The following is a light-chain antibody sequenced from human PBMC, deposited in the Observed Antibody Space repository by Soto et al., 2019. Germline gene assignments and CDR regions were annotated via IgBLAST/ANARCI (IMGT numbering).Light chain of an antibody. CDR3: QQSYNTPWT. V-gene: IGKV1-33*01. J-gene: IGKJ1*01. CDR1: QDISNY. CDR2: DAS. Sequence: DIQMTQSPSSLSASVGDRVTITCQASQDISNYLNWYQQKPGKAPKLLIYDASNLETGVPSRFSGSGSGTDFTLNISSLQPEDSATYFCQQSYNTPWTFGRGTKVDIK.